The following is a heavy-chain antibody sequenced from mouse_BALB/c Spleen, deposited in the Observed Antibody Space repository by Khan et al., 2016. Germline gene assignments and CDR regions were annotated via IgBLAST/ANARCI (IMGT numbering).Heavy chain of an antibody. CDR1: GYTFPTFY. Sequence: QVRLQQSGPELVKPGASVRISCKASGYTFPTFYIHWLKQRPGQGLEWIGWIYPGNVNTKYNEKFKDKATLTADKSSSTAYMQLSSLTSEDSAVYFSTRGYYEWYFDVWGAGTTVTVSS. J-gene: IGHJ1*01. CDR2: IYPGNVNT. V-gene: IGHV1S56*01. D-gene: IGHD2-4*01. CDR3: TRGYYEWYFDV.